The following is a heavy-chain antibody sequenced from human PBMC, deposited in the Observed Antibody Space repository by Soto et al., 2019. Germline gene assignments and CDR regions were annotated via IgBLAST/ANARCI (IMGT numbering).Heavy chain of an antibody. CDR3: ARAPEIYAFWSGPAPSYYYYGMDV. V-gene: IGHV3-48*03. Sequence: PGGSLRRSCAASGFTFSSYEMNWGRQAPVKGLEWVSYISSSGSTIYYADSVKGRFTISRDNAKNSLYRQMNSLRAEDTAVYYCARAPEIYAFWSGPAPSYYYYGMDVWGQGTTVTVSS. CDR1: GFTFSSYE. CDR2: ISSSGSTI. D-gene: IGHD3-3*01. J-gene: IGHJ6*02.